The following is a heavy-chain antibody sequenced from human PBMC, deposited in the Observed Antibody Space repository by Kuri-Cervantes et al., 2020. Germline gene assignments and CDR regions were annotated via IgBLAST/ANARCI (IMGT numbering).Heavy chain of an antibody. J-gene: IGHJ6*02. CDR3: ACPDILTDGMDV. V-gene: IGHV3-7*03. CDR2: IKQDGSEK. Sequence: GESLKISCAASGFTCSSYWMSWVRQAPGKVLEWVANIKQDGSEKYYVDSVKGRFTISRDNAKNSLYLQMNSLRAEDTAVYYCACPDILTDGMDVWGQGTTVTVSS. CDR1: GFTCSSYW. D-gene: IGHD3-9*01.